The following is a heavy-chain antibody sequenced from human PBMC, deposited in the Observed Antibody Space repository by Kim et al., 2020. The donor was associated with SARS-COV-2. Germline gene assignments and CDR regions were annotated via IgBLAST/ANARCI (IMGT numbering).Heavy chain of an antibody. CDR1: DGSISSKW. CDR3: ASLDSDSGKYLWVDP. CDR2: IFHSWSI. Sequence: SETLSLTCAVSDGSISSKWWTWVCQPPGKGMEWNGEIFHSWSINYNQSLKSRVTMSVDKPKNQFSLKLSFVTAADTAVSYCASLDSDSGKYLWVDPWGQG. D-gene: IGHD3-22*01. V-gene: IGHV4-4*02. J-gene: IGHJ5*02.